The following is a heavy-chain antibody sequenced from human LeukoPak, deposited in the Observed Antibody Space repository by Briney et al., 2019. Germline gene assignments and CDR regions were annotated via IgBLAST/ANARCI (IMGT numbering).Heavy chain of an antibody. CDR2: IRYDGSNK. CDR3: ARPRGCGSSRCNNFDY. Sequence: GSLRLSCAASGFTFSSYGMHWVRQAPGKGLEWVAFIRYDGSNKYYADSVKGRFTISRDNGKNSLYLQMNRLRAEDTAVYYCARPRGCGSSRCNNFDYWGQGTLVTVSS. CDR1: GFTFSSYG. D-gene: IGHD2-2*01. J-gene: IGHJ4*02. V-gene: IGHV3-30*02.